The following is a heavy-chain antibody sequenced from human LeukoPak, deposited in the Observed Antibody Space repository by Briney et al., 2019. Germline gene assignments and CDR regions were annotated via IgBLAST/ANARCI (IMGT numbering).Heavy chain of an antibody. D-gene: IGHD6-6*01. J-gene: IGHJ4*02. V-gene: IGHV4-34*01. CDR2: INHSGST. Sequence: SETLPLTCAVYGGSFSGYYWSWIRQPPGKGLEWIGEINHSGSTNYNPSLKSRVTISVDTSKNQFSLKLSPVTAADTAVYYCARLPGRYSSSDYWGQGTLVTVSS. CDR3: ARLPGRYSSSDY. CDR1: GGSFSGYY.